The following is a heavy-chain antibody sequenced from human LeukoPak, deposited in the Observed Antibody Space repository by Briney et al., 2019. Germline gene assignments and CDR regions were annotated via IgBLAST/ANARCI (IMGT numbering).Heavy chain of an antibody. J-gene: IGHJ6*02. CDR3: ARDFGSSWYTYYYYYGMDV. CDR1: GGSIGSYY. CDR2: IYTSGST. Sequence: SETLSLTCTVSGGSIGSYYWSWIRQPAGKGLEWIGRIYTSGSTNYNPSLKSRVTMSVDTSKNQFSLKLSSVTAADTAVYYCARDFGSSWYTYYYYYGMDVWGQGTTVTVSS. V-gene: IGHV4-4*07. D-gene: IGHD6-13*01.